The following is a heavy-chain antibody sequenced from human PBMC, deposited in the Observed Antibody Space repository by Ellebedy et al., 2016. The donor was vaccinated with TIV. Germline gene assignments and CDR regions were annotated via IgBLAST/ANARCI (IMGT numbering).Heavy chain of an antibody. Sequence: GESLKISXKASGYTFTTYAIAWVRQMPGKGLEWMGIIYPADSDTIYSPSFQGQVTISVDKSINIAYLQWNSLKASDTAMYYCASRGYTYGYYLDYWGQGTLVTVSS. CDR1: GYTFTTYA. CDR2: IYPADSDT. D-gene: IGHD5-18*01. J-gene: IGHJ4*02. V-gene: IGHV5-51*01. CDR3: ASRGYTYGYYLDY.